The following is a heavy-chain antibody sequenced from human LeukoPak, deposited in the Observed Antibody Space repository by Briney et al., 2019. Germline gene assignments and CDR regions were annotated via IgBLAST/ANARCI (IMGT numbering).Heavy chain of an antibody. CDR1: GFTFSSYG. Sequence: GGSLRLSCAASGFTFSSYGMNWVRQAPGEGLVWVSRIASDGSSTTYADSVKGRFSISRDNAKNTLYLQMNSLRVEDTAVYYCARGRPHGNDYWGQGTLVTVSS. D-gene: IGHD4-23*01. CDR3: ARGRPHGNDY. CDR2: IASDGSST. V-gene: IGHV3-74*01. J-gene: IGHJ4*02.